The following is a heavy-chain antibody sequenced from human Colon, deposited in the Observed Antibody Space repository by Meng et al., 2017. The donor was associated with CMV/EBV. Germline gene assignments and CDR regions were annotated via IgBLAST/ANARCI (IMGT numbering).Heavy chain of an antibody. D-gene: IGHD2-2*01. V-gene: IGHV1-18*01. Sequence: ASVKVSCKASGYRFTSYGIDWVRQAPGQGLEWMGWISVYHGDTAYAHKFQDRVTMTTDTSTGTAYMELRRLTSDDTADYYCARNYCSSVNCNLGDGLNMWGQGTRVPSPQ. CDR3: ARNYCSSVNCNLGDGLNM. CDR2: ISVYHGDT. CDR1: GYRFTSYG. J-gene: IGHJ3*02.